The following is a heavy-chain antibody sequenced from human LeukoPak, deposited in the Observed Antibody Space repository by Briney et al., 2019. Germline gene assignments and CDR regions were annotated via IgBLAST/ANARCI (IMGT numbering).Heavy chain of an antibody. CDR3: ARPPRYYSRAFDI. J-gene: IGHJ3*02. CDR1: GGSFTGYY. D-gene: IGHD3-10*01. Sequence: SETLSLSCAVSGGSFTGYYLSWVRQPPGKGLEWRGGISHSGSANYNPSLKSRVDISVDTSKTKSSMQLSYVTAAAPAVYYCARPPRYYSRAFDIWGEGKMVTVSP. CDR2: ISHSGSA. V-gene: IGHV4-34*01.